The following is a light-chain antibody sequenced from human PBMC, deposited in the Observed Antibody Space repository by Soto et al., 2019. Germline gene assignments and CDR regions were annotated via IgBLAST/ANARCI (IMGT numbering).Light chain of an antibody. CDR2: GAS. Sequence: EVVMTQSPATLSVSPGERATLSCRASQSVGSNLAWYQQKPGQAPRLLIYGASTRATGFPARFSGSGSGTEFTLTISSLQSEDFAVYYCQQYNNWPPYTFGQGTNLEI. CDR1: QSVGSN. J-gene: IGKJ2*01. CDR3: QQYNNWPPYT. V-gene: IGKV3-15*01.